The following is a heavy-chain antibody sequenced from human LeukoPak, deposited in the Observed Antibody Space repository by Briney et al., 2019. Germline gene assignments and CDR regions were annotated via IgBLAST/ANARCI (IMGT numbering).Heavy chain of an antibody. CDR1: GGTFSSYA. D-gene: IGHD6-6*01. CDR2: IIPIFGTA. V-gene: IGHV1-69*05. J-gene: IGHJ4*02. Sequence: SVKVSCKASGGTFSSYAISWVRQAPGQGLEWMGGIIPIFGTANYAQKFQGRVTITTDESTSTAYMELSSLRSEDTAVYYCARASTSIAARPGEGLCDYWGQGTLVTVSS. CDR3: ARASTSIAARPGEGLCDY.